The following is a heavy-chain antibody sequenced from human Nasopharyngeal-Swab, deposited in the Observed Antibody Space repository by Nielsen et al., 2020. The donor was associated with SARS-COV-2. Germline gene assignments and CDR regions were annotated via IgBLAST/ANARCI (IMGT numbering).Heavy chain of an antibody. D-gene: IGHD1-26*01. CDR2: ISSDGSDK. CDR3: ARTDRGGSYFSQYYYYMDV. Sequence: WIRRPPGKGLEWVAVISSDGSDKFYADSVKGRFSISRDTSRSAVYLQMNSLRAEDTALYYCARTDRGGSYFSQYYYYMDVWGTGTTVTVSS. J-gene: IGHJ6*03. V-gene: IGHV3-30*03.